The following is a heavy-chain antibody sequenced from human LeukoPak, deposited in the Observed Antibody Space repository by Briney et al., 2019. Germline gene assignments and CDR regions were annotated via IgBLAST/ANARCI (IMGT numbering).Heavy chain of an antibody. CDR2: IYYSGST. Sequence: SETLSLTCVVNGGSFSGYYWSWIRQPPGKGLEWIGYIYYSGSTYYNPSLKSRVTISVDTSKNQFSLKLSSVTAADTAVYYCARDQVCSSTSCYFGYYYYMDVWGKGTTVTVSS. J-gene: IGHJ6*03. CDR1: GGSFSGYY. D-gene: IGHD2-2*01. CDR3: ARDQVCSSTSCYFGYYYYMDV. V-gene: IGHV4-59*06.